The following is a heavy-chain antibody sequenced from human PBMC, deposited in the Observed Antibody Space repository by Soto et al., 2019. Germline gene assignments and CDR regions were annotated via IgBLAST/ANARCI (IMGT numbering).Heavy chain of an antibody. CDR3: ARETNDYYVSSGYRENDAFDI. D-gene: IGHD3-22*01. CDR1: GGSISSGDYY. J-gene: IGHJ3*02. V-gene: IGHV4-30-4*01. CDR2: IYYSGST. Sequence: QVQLQESGPGLVKPSQTLSLTCTVSGGSISSGDYYWSWIRQPPGKGLEWIGYIYYSGSTYYNPSLKSRGTISVDTSKNHVSLKLSSVTAADTAVYYCARETNDYYVSSGYRENDAFDIWGQGTMVTVSS.